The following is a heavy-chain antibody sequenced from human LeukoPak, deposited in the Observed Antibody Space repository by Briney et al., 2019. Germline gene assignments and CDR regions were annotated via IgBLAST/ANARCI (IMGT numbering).Heavy chain of an antibody. Sequence: PGGSLRLSCAASGFTFSSYSMNWVRQAPGKGLEWVSSISSSSSYIYYADSVKGRFTISRDNAKNSLYLQMNSLRAEDTAVYYCAKGKEGGGSSSGKIYYYYGMDVWGQGTTVTVSS. V-gene: IGHV3-21*04. J-gene: IGHJ6*02. CDR2: ISSSSSYI. CDR1: GFTFSSYS. D-gene: IGHD6-6*01. CDR3: AKGKEGGGSSSGKIYYYYGMDV.